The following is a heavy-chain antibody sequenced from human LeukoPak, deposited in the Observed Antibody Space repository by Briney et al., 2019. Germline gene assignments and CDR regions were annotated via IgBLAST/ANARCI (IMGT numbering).Heavy chain of an antibody. V-gene: IGHV3-66*01. D-gene: IGHD1-26*01. CDR3: ARAGGSYYGIAFDI. J-gene: IGHJ3*02. CDR1: GFTFSSFW. CDR2: IYSGGST. Sequence: GGSLRLSCAASGFTFSSFWMHWVRHPPGKGLEWVSVIYSGGSTYYADSVKGRFTISRDNSKNTLYLQMNSLRAEDTAVYYCARAGGSYYGIAFDIWGQGTMVTVSS.